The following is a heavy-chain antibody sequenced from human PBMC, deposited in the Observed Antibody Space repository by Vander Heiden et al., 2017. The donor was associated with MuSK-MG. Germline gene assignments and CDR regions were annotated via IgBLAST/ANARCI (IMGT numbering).Heavy chain of an antibody. V-gene: IGHV1-3*01. J-gene: IGHJ5*02. Sequence: QVQLVQSGAEVKNPGATVKVSCKASVYTFTSYAIHCVRQAPGQRLEWMAWINVGNGETRYSQNYKGRVAITRDTSASTVYMELGSLTSEDTAVYYCARDREVASAPFDPWGQGTLVTVSS. CDR1: VYTFTSYA. D-gene: IGHD2-21*01. CDR2: INVGNGET. CDR3: ARDREVASAPFDP.